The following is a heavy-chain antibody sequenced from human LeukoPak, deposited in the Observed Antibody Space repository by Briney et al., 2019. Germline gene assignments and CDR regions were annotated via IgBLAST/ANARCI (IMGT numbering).Heavy chain of an antibody. CDR3: ARGCSAGTPHNWFDP. CDR2: ISGSGGST. V-gene: IGHV3-23*01. D-gene: IGHD6-13*01. CDR1: GFTFSSYA. J-gene: IGHJ5*02. Sequence: GGSLRLSCAASGFTFSSYAMSWVRQAPGKGLEWVSAISGSGGSTHYADSVKGRFTISRDNSKNTLYLQMNSLRAEDTAVYYCARGCSAGTPHNWFDPWGQGTLVTVSS.